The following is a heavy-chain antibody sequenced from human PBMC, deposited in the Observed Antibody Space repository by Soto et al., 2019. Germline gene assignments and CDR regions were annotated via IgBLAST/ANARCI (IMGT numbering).Heavy chain of an antibody. D-gene: IGHD3-10*01. CDR1: GFTFSNYW. Sequence: VQLVESGGGLVQPGGSLRLSCAASGFTFSNYWMHWVRQAPGKGLVWVSRINGDGTGTNYADSVKGQFTISRDNAKNTRYLRMNSLRAEDTAVYYCGRGASGSYRLDYWGQGTLVTVSS. CDR3: GRGASGSYRLDY. J-gene: IGHJ4*02. CDR2: INGDGTGT. V-gene: IGHV3-74*01.